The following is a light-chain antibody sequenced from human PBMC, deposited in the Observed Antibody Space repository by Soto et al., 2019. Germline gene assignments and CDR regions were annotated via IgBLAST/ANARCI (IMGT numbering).Light chain of an antibody. Sequence: QSVLTQPASVSGSPGQSITISCTGTDSDVGGYNYVSWYQQHPGKAPKLMIYDVNNRASGVSGRFSGSKSGTTASLTISGLQAEDEANYYCTSYTPGGAFVVFGGGTKLTVL. CDR3: TSYTPGGAFVV. V-gene: IGLV2-14*01. CDR1: DSDVGGYNY. CDR2: DVN. J-gene: IGLJ2*01.